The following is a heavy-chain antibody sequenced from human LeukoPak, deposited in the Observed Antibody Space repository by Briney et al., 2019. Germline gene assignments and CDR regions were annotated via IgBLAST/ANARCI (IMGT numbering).Heavy chain of an antibody. D-gene: IGHD6-13*01. Sequence: GGSLRLSCAASGFTFSSYSMNWVRQAPGKGLEWVSSISSSSSYIYYADSVKGRFTISRDNAKNSLYLQMNSLRAEDTAVYYCARIQIAAAGTGFDYWGQGTLVTVSS. CDR2: ISSSSSYI. V-gene: IGHV3-21*01. CDR3: ARIQIAAAGTGFDY. J-gene: IGHJ4*02. CDR1: GFTFSSYS.